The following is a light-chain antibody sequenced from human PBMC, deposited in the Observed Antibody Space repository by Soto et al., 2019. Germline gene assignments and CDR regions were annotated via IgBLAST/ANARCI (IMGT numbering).Light chain of an antibody. Sequence: DIQVTQSPSSLSASVGDRVTITCRASQGDTTGSSWYQQKPGQAPTLLIYGTSTLQAGVPSRFSGSGSGTDFTLTINRLQPEDVATYYCLQDYATQQGTFGQGTKVDIK. J-gene: IGKJ2*01. V-gene: IGKV1-27*01. CDR1: QGDTTG. CDR2: GTS. CDR3: LQDYATQQGT.